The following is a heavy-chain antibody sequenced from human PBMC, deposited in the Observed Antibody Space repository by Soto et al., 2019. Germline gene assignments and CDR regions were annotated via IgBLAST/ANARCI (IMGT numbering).Heavy chain of an antibody. D-gene: IGHD1-7*01. CDR3: ATQLELLVY. CDR1: GYIFVNYA. J-gene: IGHJ4*02. CDR2: ISAYNGNT. Sequence: ASVKVSCKTSGYIFVNYAVTWVRQAPGQGLEWMRWISAYNGNTNYAQKLQGRVTMTTDTSTSTAYMELRSLRSDDTAVYYCATQLELLVYWGQGTLVTVSS. V-gene: IGHV1-18*04.